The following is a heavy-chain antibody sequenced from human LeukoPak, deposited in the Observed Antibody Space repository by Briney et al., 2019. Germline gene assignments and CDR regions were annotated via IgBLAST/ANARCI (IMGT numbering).Heavy chain of an antibody. V-gene: IGHV3-23*01. J-gene: IGHJ4*02. CDR3: AKSGYNRFDY. CDR2: ISGSGSGGST. CDR1: EFTFSKYW. Sequence: GGSLRLSCAASEFTFSKYWMHWVRQAPGKGLEWVSSISGSGSGGSTYYADSVKGRFTISRDNSKNTLYLQMNSLIAEDTAVYYCAKSGYNRFDYWGQGTRVTVSS. D-gene: IGHD5-24*01.